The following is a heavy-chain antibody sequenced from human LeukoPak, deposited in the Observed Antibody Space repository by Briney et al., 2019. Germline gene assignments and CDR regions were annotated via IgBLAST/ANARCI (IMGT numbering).Heavy chain of an antibody. CDR2: ISDSGGRT. CDR1: GITLSNYG. D-gene: IGHD2-15*01. CDR3: VKRGVVIRLILVGFHKQAHYFDS. Sequence: GGSLRLSCAVSGITLSNYGMIWVRQAPGKGLEWVAGISDSGGRTNYADSVRGRFTISRDNPKNTLYLQMNSLRAEDTAVYFCVKRGVVIRLILVGFHKQAHYFDSWGQGAQVTVSS. J-gene: IGHJ4*02. V-gene: IGHV3-23*01.